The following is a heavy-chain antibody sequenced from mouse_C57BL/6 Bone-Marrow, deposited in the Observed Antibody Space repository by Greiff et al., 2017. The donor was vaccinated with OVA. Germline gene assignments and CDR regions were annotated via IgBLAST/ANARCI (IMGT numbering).Heavy chain of an antibody. V-gene: IGHV7-1*01. J-gene: IGHJ4*01. CDR2: SRNKANDYTT. CDR1: GFTFSDFY. D-gene: IGHD2-5*01. CDR3: ARDAYYSNYAMDY. Sequence: DVKLVESGGGLVQSGRSLRLSCATSGFTFSDFYMEWVRQAPGKGLEWIAASRNKANDYTTEYSASVKGRFIVSRDTSQSILYLQMNALRAEDTAIYYCARDAYYSNYAMDYWGQGTSVTVSS.